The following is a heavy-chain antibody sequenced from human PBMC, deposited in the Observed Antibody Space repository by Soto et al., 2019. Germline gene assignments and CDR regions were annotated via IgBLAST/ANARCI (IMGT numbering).Heavy chain of an antibody. CDR1: GFTFRSYA. V-gene: IGHV3-23*01. CDR2: ISGSGDKT. CDR3: AKEWTPRRAFDH. Sequence: EVLLLESGGGLVQPGGSLRLSCKASGFTFRSYAMSWVRHTPGKGLEWVSSISGSGDKTYYADSVKGRFTFSRDNSKNTLYQQKNNLRVEDTAVYYCAKEWTPRRAFDHWGQGTLVTVSS. J-gene: IGHJ4*02. D-gene: IGHD5-12*01.